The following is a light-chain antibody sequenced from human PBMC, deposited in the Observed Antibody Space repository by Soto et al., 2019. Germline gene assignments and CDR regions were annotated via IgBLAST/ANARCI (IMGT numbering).Light chain of an antibody. Sequence: DIQMTQSPSMLSASVGDRVTVTCRASQSIDKWLAWYQQKPGKAPKLLMYKASLLQSGIPSRFSGSGSGTEFTLTISSLQSDDVASYYCQQYSKYPWSFDQGTKVE. CDR1: QSIDKW. CDR2: KAS. V-gene: IGKV1-5*03. CDR3: QQYSKYPWS. J-gene: IGKJ1*01.